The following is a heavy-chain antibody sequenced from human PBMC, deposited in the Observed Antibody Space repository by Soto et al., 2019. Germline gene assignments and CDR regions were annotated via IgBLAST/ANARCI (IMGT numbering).Heavy chain of an antibody. J-gene: IGHJ6*02. CDR3: AKDSGKGGNYYYYGMDV. CDR1: GFTFSSYA. D-gene: IGHD3-10*01. Sequence: EVQLLESGGGLVQPGGSLRLSCAASGFTFSSYAMSWVRQAPGKGLEWVSAISGSGGSTYYADSVKGRFTISRDNSKNTLYLQMNSLRAEDTGVYYCAKDSGKGGNYYYYGMDVWGQGTTVTVSS. V-gene: IGHV3-23*01. CDR2: ISGSGGST.